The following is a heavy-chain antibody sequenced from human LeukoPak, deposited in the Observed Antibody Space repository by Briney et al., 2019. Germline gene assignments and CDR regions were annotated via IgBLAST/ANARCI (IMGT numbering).Heavy chain of an antibody. CDR1: GFTFSTYG. J-gene: IGHJ4*02. V-gene: IGHV3-30*18. CDR3: AKSRDYGGNHFDY. D-gene: IGHD4-23*01. CDR2: ISYDGYNK. Sequence: PGGSLRLSCAASGFTFSTYGMHWVRQAPGKGLEWVAVISYDGYNKYSDSVKGRFTISRDNSKNTLYLQMSSLRAEDTAVYSCAKSRDYGGNHFDYWGQGTLVTVSS.